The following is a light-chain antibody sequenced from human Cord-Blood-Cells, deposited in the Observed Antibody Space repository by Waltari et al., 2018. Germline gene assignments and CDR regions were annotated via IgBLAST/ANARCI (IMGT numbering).Light chain of an antibody. CDR3: QQYYSTPYT. CDR1: QDISNY. Sequence: DIQMTQSPSSLSASVGDRVTITCQASQDISNYLNWYQQKPGKAPKLLIYDASNLETGVPSRFSGSGSGTDFTFTISSLQAEDVAVYYCQQYYSTPYTFGQGTKLEIK. J-gene: IGKJ2*01. V-gene: IGKV1-33*01. CDR2: DAS.